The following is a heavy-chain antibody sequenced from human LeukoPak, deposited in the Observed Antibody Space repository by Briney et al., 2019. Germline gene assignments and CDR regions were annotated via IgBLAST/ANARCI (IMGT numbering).Heavy chain of an antibody. V-gene: IGHV3-15*01. J-gene: IGHJ4*02. CDR1: GFTFSNAW. CDR3: TTDSKSYSSGWS. Sequence: GGSLRLSCAASGFTFSNAWMSWVRQAPGKGLEWVGRIKSKTDGGTTDYAAPVKGRFTISRDDSKNMLYLQMNSLKTGDTAVYYCTTDSKSYSSGWSWGQGTLVTVSS. D-gene: IGHD6-19*01. CDR2: IKSKTDGGTT.